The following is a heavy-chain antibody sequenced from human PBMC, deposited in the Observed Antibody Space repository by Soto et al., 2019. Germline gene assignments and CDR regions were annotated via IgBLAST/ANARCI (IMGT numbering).Heavy chain of an antibody. Sequence: QVPLVESGGGLVKPGGSLRLSCVASGFTFSDHYMTWIRQAPGKGLEWLSYIGTSSSYTNYADSVKGRFTISRDNAMTSLYRPMNSLGAEDTAVYYCARLRPTGYFHYWGQGTLVTVSS. J-gene: IGHJ4*02. V-gene: IGHV3-11*05. CDR1: GFTFSDHY. CDR2: IGTSSSYT. CDR3: ARLRPTGYFHY.